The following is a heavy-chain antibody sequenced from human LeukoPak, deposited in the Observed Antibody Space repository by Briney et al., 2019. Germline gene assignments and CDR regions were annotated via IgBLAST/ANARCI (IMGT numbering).Heavy chain of an antibody. CDR1: GYTFTIYG. CDR2: ISAYNGNI. D-gene: IGHD2-15*01. Sequence: ASVKVSCKASGYTFTIYGISWVRQAPGQGLAWMGWISAYNGNINYSQKVQGRVTVTTDTSTSTAYMELRSLRSDDTAVYYCARGDGRGYCSGGSCSGPDYWGQGTLVTVSS. V-gene: IGHV1-18*01. CDR3: ARGDGRGYCSGGSCSGPDY. J-gene: IGHJ4*02.